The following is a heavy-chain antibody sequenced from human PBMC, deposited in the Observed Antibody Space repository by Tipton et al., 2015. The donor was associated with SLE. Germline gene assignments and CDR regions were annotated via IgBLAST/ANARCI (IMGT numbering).Heavy chain of an antibody. CDR3: AREGAAAGRYFDL. CDR1: GFTVSSNY. D-gene: IGHD6-13*01. V-gene: IGHV3-53*04. J-gene: IGHJ2*01. Sequence: GSLRLSCAASGFTVSSNYMSWVRQAPGKGLEWVSVIYSGGSTYYADSVKGRFTISRHNSKNTLYLQMNSVRAEDTAVYYCAREGAAAGRYFDLWGRGTLVTVSS. CDR2: IYSGGST.